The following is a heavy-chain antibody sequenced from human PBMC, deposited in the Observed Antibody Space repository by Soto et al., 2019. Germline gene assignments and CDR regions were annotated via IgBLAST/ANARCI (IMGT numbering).Heavy chain of an antibody. V-gene: IGHV4-30-4*01. J-gene: IGHJ6*02. D-gene: IGHD2-21*02. Sequence: SETLSLTCTVSGGTISFDHYHWTWIRQPPGKGLEWIGYVHYSGSVLYNPSLQSRVSISVDTSKNQFSLKLSSVTAADTAVYFCAREDDGGDRDYYGLDVWGQGTTVTVSS. CDR2: VHYSGSV. CDR3: AREDDGGDRDYYGLDV. CDR1: GGTISFDHYH.